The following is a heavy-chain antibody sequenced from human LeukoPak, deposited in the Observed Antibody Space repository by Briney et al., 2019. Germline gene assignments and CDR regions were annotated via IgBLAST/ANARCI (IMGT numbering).Heavy chain of an antibody. CDR2: IIPIFGTA. Sequence: SVNVSCKASGGTFSSYAISWVRQAPGQGHEWMGGIIPIFGTANYAQKFQGRVTITTDESTSTAYMELSSLRSEDTAVYYCARGYSSTSYYYYYMDVWGKGTTVTVSS. CDR1: GGTFSSYA. J-gene: IGHJ6*03. V-gene: IGHV1-69*05. CDR3: ARGYSSTSYYYYYMDV. D-gene: IGHD5-18*01.